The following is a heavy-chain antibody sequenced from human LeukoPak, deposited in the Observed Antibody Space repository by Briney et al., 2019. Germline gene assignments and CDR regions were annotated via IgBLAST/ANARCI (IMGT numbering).Heavy chain of an antibody. CDR2: IRQDGREK. CDR3: VGGIGWQPDY. CDR1: PGITFSDYW. J-gene: IGHJ4*02. V-gene: IGHV3-7*03. D-gene: IGHD6-19*01. Sequence: HPGRSLRLSCAASPGITFSDYWMNWVRQAPGKGLEWVAIIRQDGREKLYLDSVKGRFTISRDNAKSSVYLQINSLRAEDTAVYYCVGGIGWQPDYWGQGTLVTVSS.